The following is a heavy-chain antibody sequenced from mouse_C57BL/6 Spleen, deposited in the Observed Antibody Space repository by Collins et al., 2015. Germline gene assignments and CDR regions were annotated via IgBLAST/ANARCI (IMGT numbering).Heavy chain of an antibody. CDR2: IDPENGNT. V-gene: IGHV14-1*02. J-gene: IGHJ3*01. D-gene: IGHD2-2*01. CDR1: GFNIKDYY. Sequence: EVQLQQSGAELVRPGALVKLSCKASGFNIKDYYMHWVKRRPEQGLEWIGWIDPENGNTIYDPKFQGKASITADTSSNTAYLQLSSLTSEDTAVYYCANYGSWFAYWGQGTLVTVSA. CDR3: ANYGSWFAY.